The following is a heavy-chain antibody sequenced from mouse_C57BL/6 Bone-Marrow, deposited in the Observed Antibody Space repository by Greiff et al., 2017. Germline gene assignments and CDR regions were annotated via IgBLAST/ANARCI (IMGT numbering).Heavy chain of an antibody. V-gene: IGHV1-87*01. J-gene: IGHJ3*01. CDR3: SEDSAVDYCAWGSYWGFAY. D-gene: IGHD6-1*01. CDR1: YTFSRRVH. Sequence: QVTLKESGPELARPWASVKISCQAFYTFSRRVHFAIRDTNYWLQWVKQRPGQGLEWIGAIYPGNGDTSYNQKFKGTATLTADKSSNTAYMQLSSQTSEDSAVDYCAWGSYWGFAYWGQGTLVTVSA. CDR2: GQGLEWIG.